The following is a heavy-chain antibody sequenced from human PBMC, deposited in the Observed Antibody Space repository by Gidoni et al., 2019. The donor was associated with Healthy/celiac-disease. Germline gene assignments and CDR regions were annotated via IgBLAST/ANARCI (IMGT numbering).Heavy chain of an antibody. CDR3: ARHEFEIAAAGTYYYYYMDV. V-gene: IGHV4-59*08. Sequence: QVQLQESGPGLVKPSETLSLTCTVSGGSISSYYWSWIRQPPGKGLEWIGYIYYSGSTNYNPSLKSRVTISVDTSKNQFSLKLSSVTAADTAVYYCARHEFEIAAAGTYYYYYMDVWGKGTTVTVSS. D-gene: IGHD6-13*01. CDR2: IYYSGST. CDR1: GGSISSYY. J-gene: IGHJ6*03.